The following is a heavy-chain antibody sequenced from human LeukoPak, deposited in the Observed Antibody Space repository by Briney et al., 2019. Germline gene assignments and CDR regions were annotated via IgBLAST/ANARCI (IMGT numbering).Heavy chain of an antibody. Sequence: GGSLRLSCAASGFSLSSYAMSWVRQAPGKGLEWVSAISSTDAGTYHADSVRGRFTISRDSSKNSLYLQMNSLRAEDTAVYYCAELGITMIGGVWGKGTTVTISS. CDR1: GFSLSSYA. J-gene: IGHJ6*04. V-gene: IGHV3-23*01. D-gene: IGHD3-10*02. CDR3: AELGITMIGGV. CDR2: ISSTDAGT.